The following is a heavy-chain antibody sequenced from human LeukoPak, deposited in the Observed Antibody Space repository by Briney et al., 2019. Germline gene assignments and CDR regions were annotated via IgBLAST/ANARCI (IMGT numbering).Heavy chain of an antibody. CDR2: IYYTGST. J-gene: IGHJ3*02. CDR1: GGSISSYY. D-gene: IGHD4-17*01. Sequence: SETLSLTCTVSGGSISSYYWSWIRQPPGKGPEWIGYIYYTGSTNYNPSLTSRVTISVDTSKNQFSLELTSVTAADTAVYHCARGPHWVTGDYDAFDIWGQGTMVTVSS. CDR3: ARGPHWVTGDYDAFDI. V-gene: IGHV4-59*01.